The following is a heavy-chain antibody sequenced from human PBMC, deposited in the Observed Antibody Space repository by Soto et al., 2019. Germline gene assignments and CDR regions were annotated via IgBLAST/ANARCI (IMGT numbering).Heavy chain of an antibody. CDR1: GVSISSGDYY. CDR2: IYSSGST. V-gene: IGHV4-61*08. CDR3: ARVADTAMGYFDS. Sequence: PAETLSLTCTVSGVSISSGDYYWSWIRQPPGKGLEWIGNIYSSGSTDDNPSPKSRGTISVDTAKNQFSLNLSSVTAADTAVYYCARVADTAMGYFDSWGQGTLVTVSS. J-gene: IGHJ4*02. D-gene: IGHD5-18*01.